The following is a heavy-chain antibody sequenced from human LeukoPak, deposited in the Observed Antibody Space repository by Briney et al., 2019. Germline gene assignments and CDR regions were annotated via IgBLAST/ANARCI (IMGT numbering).Heavy chain of an antibody. J-gene: IGHJ4*02. CDR1: GFAFSSFG. Sequence: GGSLRLSCTASGFAFSSFGMHWLRQAPGKGLEWVAVIWFDGSNDYFADSVKGRFTISRDNSKNTVYLQMNTLRAEDTAVYYCARGNPLSHPLDYWGQGTLVTVSS. CDR2: IWFDGSND. CDR3: ARGNPLSHPLDY. V-gene: IGHV3-33*01.